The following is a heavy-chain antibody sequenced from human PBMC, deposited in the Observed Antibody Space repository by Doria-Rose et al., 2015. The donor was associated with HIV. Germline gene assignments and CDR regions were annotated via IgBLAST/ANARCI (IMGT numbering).Heavy chain of an antibody. CDR3: ARIKSSRWYHKYYVDF. J-gene: IGHJ4*02. V-gene: IGHV2-26*01. Sequence: QESGPVLVKPTETLTLTCTVSGVSLSSPGMGVSWIRQPPGKALEWLANIFSDDERSYKTSLKSSLTISRGTSTGQVVLTMTDMDPVDTATYYCARIKSSRWYHKYYVDFWGQGTLVIVSA. CDR2: IFSDDER. CDR1: GVSLSSPGMG. D-gene: IGHD6-13*01.